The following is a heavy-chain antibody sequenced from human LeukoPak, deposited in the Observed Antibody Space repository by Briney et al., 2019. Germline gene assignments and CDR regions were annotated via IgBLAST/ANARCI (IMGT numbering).Heavy chain of an antibody. Sequence: PGGSLRLSCAASGFTFSTYWVSWVRQAPGKGLEWVANIKQDVSEKYYVDSVKGRFTISRDNAKSSLFLQMNSLRAEDTAVYYCARGGYIGSFDYWGQGTLVTVSS. D-gene: IGHD2-15*01. V-gene: IGHV3-7*05. CDR1: GFTFSTYW. CDR2: IKQDVSEK. CDR3: ARGGYIGSFDY. J-gene: IGHJ4*02.